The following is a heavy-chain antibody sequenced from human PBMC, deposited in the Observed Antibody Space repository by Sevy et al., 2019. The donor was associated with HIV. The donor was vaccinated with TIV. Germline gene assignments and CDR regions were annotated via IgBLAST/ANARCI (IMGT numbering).Heavy chain of an antibody. CDR2: ITPFFGTG. Sequence: ASVKVSCKASGGTFSNYAINWVRQAPGQGLEWMGGITPFFGTGNYALTFQDRVTITTDESARVAYMELSSLTSEDTAVYYCARGNAVTTRGDYFESWGQGSLVTVSS. D-gene: IGHD4-17*01. V-gene: IGHV1-69*05. J-gene: IGHJ4*02. CDR1: GGTFSNYA. CDR3: ARGNAVTTRGDYFES.